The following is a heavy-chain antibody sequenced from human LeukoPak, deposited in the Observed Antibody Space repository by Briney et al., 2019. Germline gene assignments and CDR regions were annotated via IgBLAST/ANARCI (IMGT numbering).Heavy chain of an antibody. CDR3: AREYYGSGSYYNWFDP. D-gene: IGHD3-10*01. J-gene: IGHJ5*02. Sequence: SQTLSLTCTVSGGSISSGDYYWSWIRQPPGKGLEWIAYIYYSGSTYYNPSLKSRVTISVDTSKNQFSLKLSSVTAADTAVYYCAREYYGSGSYYNWFDPWGQGTLVTVSS. V-gene: IGHV4-30-4*01. CDR1: GGSISSGDYY. CDR2: IYYSGST.